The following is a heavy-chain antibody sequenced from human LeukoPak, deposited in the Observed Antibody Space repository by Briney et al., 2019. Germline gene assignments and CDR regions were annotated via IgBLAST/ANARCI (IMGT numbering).Heavy chain of an antibody. CDR1: GGSISSSNW. J-gene: IGHJ4*02. CDR3: ARVGYSSGWRVDY. D-gene: IGHD6-19*01. V-gene: IGHV4-4*02. CDR2: IYHSGST. Sequence: PSETLSHTCAVSGGSISSSNWWSWVHQPPGKGLEWIGEIYHSGSTNYNPSLKSRVTISVDKSKNQFSLKLSSVTAADTAVYYCARVGYSSGWRVDYWGQGTLVTVSS.